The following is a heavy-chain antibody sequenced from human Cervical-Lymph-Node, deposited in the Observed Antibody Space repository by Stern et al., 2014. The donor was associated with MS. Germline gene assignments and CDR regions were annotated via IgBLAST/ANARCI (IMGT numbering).Heavy chain of an antibody. V-gene: IGHV4-59*01. CDR2: IYFSGRA. J-gene: IGHJ6*02. CDR1: GGSINSYY. CDR3: ARGIGRFYYYYGMDV. D-gene: IGHD3-3*01. Sequence: QVQLQESGPGLVKPSETLSLTCTVSGGSINSYYWSWIRQPPGKGLEWIGYIYFSGRANYKPSLKSRVTISVDTSKNQFSLKLSSVTAADTAVYYCARGIGRFYYYYGMDVWGQGTTVTVSS.